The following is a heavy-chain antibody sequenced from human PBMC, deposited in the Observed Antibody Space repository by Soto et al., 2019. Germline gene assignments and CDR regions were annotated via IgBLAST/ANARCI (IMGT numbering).Heavy chain of an antibody. J-gene: IGHJ6*02. CDR1: GYIFNNYG. CDR2: ISVSNGKT. Sequence: QVQLVPSGPEVKKPGASVKVSCKASGYIFNNYGLSWVRQAPGDGLEWMGWISVSNGKTHYAQKFQGRVPMTTDTSTSTAYMDLRSLRSADTAVYYCARDDRQWAGAEAVVTATRVYHGMHVWGQGTTVTVSS. D-gene: IGHD2-21*02. V-gene: IGHV1-18*01. CDR3: ARDDRQWAGAEAVVTATRVYHGMHV.